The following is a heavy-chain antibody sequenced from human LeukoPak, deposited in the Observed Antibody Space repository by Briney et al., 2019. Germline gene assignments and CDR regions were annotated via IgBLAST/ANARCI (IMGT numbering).Heavy chain of an antibody. CDR2: INHSGST. V-gene: IGHV4-34*01. CDR3: ASAGSYPFLFDY. J-gene: IGHJ4*02. CDR1: GGSFSGYY. D-gene: IGHD3-16*02. Sequence: PSETLSLTCAVYGGSFSGYYWSWIRQPPGKGLEWIGEINHSGSTNYNPSLKSRVTISVDTSKNQFSLKLSSVTAADTAVYYCASAGSYPFLFDYWGQGTLVTVSS.